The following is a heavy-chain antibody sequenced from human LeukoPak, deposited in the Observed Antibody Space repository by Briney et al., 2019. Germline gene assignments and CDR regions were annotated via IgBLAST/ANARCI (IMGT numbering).Heavy chain of an antibody. D-gene: IGHD1-26*01. CDR1: GFTFSNAW. J-gene: IGHJ4*02. V-gene: IGHV3-15*01. CDR2: IKSKTDGGTT. Sequence: GGSLRLSCAASGFTFSNAWMSWVRQAPGKGLEWVGRIKSKTDGGTTDYAAPVKGRFTISRDDSKNTLYQQMNSLKTEDTAVYYCTTGFRGSYYFDYWGQGTLVTVSS. CDR3: TTGFRGSYYFDY.